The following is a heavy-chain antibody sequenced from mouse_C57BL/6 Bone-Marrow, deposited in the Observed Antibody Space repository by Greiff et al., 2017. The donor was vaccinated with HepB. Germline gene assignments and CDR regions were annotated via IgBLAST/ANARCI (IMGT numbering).Heavy chain of an antibody. Sequence: QVQLQQPGAELVKPGASVKLSCKASGYTFTSYWMHWVKQRPGRGLEWIGRIDPNSGGTKYNEKFKSKATLTVDKPSSTAYMQLSSLTSEDSAVYYCARRIFGGSSYVPHWYFDVWGTGTTVTVSS. CDR3: ARRIFGGSSYVPHWYFDV. J-gene: IGHJ1*03. V-gene: IGHV1-72*01. D-gene: IGHD1-1*01. CDR2: IDPNSGGT. CDR1: GYTFTSYW.